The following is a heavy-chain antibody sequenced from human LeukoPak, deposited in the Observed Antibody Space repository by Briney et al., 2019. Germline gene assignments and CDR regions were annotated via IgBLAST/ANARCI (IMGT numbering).Heavy chain of an antibody. V-gene: IGHV4-34*01. D-gene: IGHD6-13*01. Sequence: SETLSLTCVVYGGSFSGYYWSWIRQPPGKGLEWIGEINHARSTNYNPSLRSRVTISVDTSKNQFSLKLSSVTAADTAVYYCARHSGSSWDYYFDSWGQGTLVTVSS. CDR3: ARHSGSSWDYYFDS. CDR2: INHARST. J-gene: IGHJ4*02. CDR1: GGSFSGYY.